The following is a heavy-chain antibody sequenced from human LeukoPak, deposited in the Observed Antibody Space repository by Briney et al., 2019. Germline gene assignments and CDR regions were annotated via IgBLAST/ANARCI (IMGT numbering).Heavy chain of an antibody. CDR2: IYSSGST. Sequence: PSETLSLTCTVSGGSITNYYRSWIRQPPGKGLEWIGHIYSSGSTTYSPSLKSRVTMSVDTSKNQFSLKLTSVTAADTAVYYCARHRSDGTYPLDNWGQGALVTVSS. D-gene: IGHD1-26*01. CDR1: GGSITNYY. V-gene: IGHV4-59*08. J-gene: IGHJ4*02. CDR3: ARHRSDGTYPLDN.